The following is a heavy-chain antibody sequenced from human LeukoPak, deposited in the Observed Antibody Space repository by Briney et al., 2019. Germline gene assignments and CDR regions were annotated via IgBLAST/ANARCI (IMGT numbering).Heavy chain of an antibody. V-gene: IGHV3-30*02. CDR2: IRFDGSNK. J-gene: IGHJ4*02. CDR1: GFTFSNYG. Sequence: GGSLRLSCAASGFTFSNYGMHWARLAPGKGLEWVAFIRFDGSNKYYADSVRGRFTISRDNSKNTVYLQMNSLRPEDTAVYYCARDRILTGYDYFDYWGQGTLVTVSS. CDR3: ARDRILTGYDYFDY. D-gene: IGHD3-9*01.